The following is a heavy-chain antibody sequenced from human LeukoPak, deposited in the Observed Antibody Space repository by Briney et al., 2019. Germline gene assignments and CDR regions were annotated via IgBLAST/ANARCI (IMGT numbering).Heavy chain of an antibody. CDR1: GGSISSYY. V-gene: IGHV4-59*01. D-gene: IGHD4-17*01. Sequence: SETLSLTCTVSGGSISSYYWDWIRQPPGKGLEWIGYIYYSGSTNYNPSLKSRVTISVDTSKNQFSLKLSSVTAADTAVYYCARSYGDYANWFDPWGQGTLVTVSS. J-gene: IGHJ5*02. CDR3: ARSYGDYANWFDP. CDR2: IYYSGST.